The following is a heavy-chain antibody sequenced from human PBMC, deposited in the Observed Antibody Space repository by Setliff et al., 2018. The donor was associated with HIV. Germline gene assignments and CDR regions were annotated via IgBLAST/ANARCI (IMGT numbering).Heavy chain of an antibody. CDR3: ARDLSISNPYYDILTGPGVY. CDR2: INPSGGST. D-gene: IGHD3-9*01. Sequence: ASVKVSCKAPGYTFTSYHMYWVRQAPGQGLEWMGAINPSGGSTRYAQKFQGRVTMTRDTSTSTVYMELSSLRSEDTAVYYCARDLSISNPYYDILTGPGVYWGQGTLVTVSS. CDR1: GYTFTSYH. V-gene: IGHV1-46*01. J-gene: IGHJ4*02.